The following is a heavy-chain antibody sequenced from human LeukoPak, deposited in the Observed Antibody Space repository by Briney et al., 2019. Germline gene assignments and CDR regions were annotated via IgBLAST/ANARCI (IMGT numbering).Heavy chain of an antibody. V-gene: IGHV4-59*01. CDR1: GGSISSYY. J-gene: IGHJ4*02. CDR3: ARDPSFDY. CDR2: IYYSGST. Sequence: SETLSLTCTVAGGSISSYYWSWIRQPPGKGLEWIGYIYYSGSTNYNPSLKSRVTISVDTSKNQFSLKLSSVTAADTAVYYCARDPSFDYWGQGTLVTVSS.